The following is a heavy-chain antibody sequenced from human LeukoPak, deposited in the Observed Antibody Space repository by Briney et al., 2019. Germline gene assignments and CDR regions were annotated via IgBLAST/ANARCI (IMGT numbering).Heavy chain of an antibody. J-gene: IGHJ5*02. CDR2: IRSKAYSYAT. D-gene: IGHD3-10*01. V-gene: IGHV3-73*01. CDR1: GFTFSGSA. CDR3: SGRELRGVMADWIDP. Sequence: GGSLRLSCAASGFTFSGSAIHWVRQASGKGLEWVGRIRSKAYSYATAYTESVKGRFTISRDDAKNTAYLQMNSLKIEDTAVYYCSGRELRGVMADWIDPWGQGTLVTVSS.